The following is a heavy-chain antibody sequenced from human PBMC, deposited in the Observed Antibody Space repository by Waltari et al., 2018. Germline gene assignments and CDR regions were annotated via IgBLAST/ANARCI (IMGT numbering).Heavy chain of an antibody. CDR3: VRDFGKVAASTNRFDH. V-gene: IGHV3-11*04. J-gene: IGHJ5*02. Sequence: IYYADSVKGRFTISRDDSQTSLYLQMNGLKAEDTAVYYCVRDFGKVAASTNRFDHWGQGTLVTVSS. CDR2: I. D-gene: IGHD6-6*01.